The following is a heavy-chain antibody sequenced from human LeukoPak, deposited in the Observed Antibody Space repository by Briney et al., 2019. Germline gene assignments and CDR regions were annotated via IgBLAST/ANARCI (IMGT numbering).Heavy chain of an antibody. Sequence: PGGSLRLSCAASGFTFSSDWMNWVRQAPGKGLEWVANIKQDGSEKYYVDSVKGRFAISRDNAKNSLYLQMNSLRAEDTAVYYCARVGAHYYDSSGYYYEDYWGQGTLVTVSS. CDR2: IKQDGSEK. V-gene: IGHV3-7*01. D-gene: IGHD3-22*01. CDR3: ARVGAHYYDSSGYYYEDY. CDR1: GFTFSSDW. J-gene: IGHJ4*02.